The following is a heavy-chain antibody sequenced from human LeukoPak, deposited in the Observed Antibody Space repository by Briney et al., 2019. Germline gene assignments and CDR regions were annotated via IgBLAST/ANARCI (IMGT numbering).Heavy chain of an antibody. D-gene: IGHD2-2*01. CDR2: MIPILGIA. CDR1: VGTFSSYA. CDR3: ARDPDCSSTSCYARNNWFDP. V-gene: IGHV1-69*04. Sequence: SVKLSCKASVGTFSSYAISCVRQAPGQGLEWMGRMIPILGIANYAHKFQGRVTINADKYTSTAYMELSSLRSEDRAVYYCARDPDCSSTSCYARNNWFDPWGQGTLVTVSS. J-gene: IGHJ5*02.